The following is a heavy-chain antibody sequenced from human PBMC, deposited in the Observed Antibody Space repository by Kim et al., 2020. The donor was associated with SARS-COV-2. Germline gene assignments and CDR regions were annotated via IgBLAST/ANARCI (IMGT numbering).Heavy chain of an antibody. V-gene: IGHV1-24*01. Sequence: ASMKVSCKVSGYTLTELSMHWVRQAPGKGLEWMGGFDPEDGETIYAQKFQGRVTMTEDTSTDTAYMELSSLRSEDTAVYYCATPRVDYYGMDVWGQGTTVTVSS. J-gene: IGHJ6*02. CDR2: FDPEDGET. CDR3: ATPRVDYYGMDV. D-gene: IGHD5-12*01. CDR1: GYTLTELS.